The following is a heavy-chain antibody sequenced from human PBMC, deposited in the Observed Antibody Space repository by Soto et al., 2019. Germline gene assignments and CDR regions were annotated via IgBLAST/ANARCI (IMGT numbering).Heavy chain of an antibody. D-gene: IGHD3-3*01. CDR3: ARAYDFWSGRYGMDV. Sequence: PGGSLRLSCAASGITFSSYWMHLVRQAPGKGLVWVSGINSDGGSTQYADTVKGRITISRDNAQDTLYLQTKSLRAQDTSVYYCARAYDFWSGRYGMDVWGQGTTVTVSS. CDR1: GITFSSYW. CDR2: INSDGGST. J-gene: IGHJ6*02. V-gene: IGHV3-74*03.